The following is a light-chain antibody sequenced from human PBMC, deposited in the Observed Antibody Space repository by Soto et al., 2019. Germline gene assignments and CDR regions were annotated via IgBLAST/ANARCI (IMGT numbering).Light chain of an antibody. CDR3: QSYDSSPSGYV. Sequence: QSVLTQPPSVSGAPGQRVTISCTGSSSNIGAGYDVHWYQQLPGTAPKLLIYANISRPAGVPDRFSGSKSGTSASLAITGLQAEDEADYYCQSYDSSPSGYVFGTGTKVTVL. V-gene: IGLV1-40*01. J-gene: IGLJ1*01. CDR2: ANI. CDR1: SSNIGAGYD.